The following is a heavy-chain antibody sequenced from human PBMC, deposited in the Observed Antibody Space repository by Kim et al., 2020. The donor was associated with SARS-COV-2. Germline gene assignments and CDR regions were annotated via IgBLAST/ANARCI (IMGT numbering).Heavy chain of an antibody. V-gene: IGHV4-61*01. CDR3: ARDRYSGSYVDY. Sequence: SETLSLTCTVSGGSVSSGSHYWSWIRQPPGKGLEWIGYIYYSGSTNYNPSLKSRVTISVDTSKNQFSLKLTSVTAADTAVYYCARDRYSGSYVDYWGQGTLVTVSS. CDR2: IYYSGST. D-gene: IGHD1-26*01. CDR1: GGSVSSGSHY. J-gene: IGHJ4*02.